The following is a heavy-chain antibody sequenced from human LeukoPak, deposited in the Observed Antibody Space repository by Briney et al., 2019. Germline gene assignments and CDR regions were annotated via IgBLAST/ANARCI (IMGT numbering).Heavy chain of an antibody. CDR2: ISGSGGST. Sequence: GSLRLSCAASGFTFSSYAMSWVRQAPGKGLEWVSAISGSGGSTYYADSVKGRFTISRDNSKNTLYLQMNSLRAEDTAVYYCAKAPFSPSIAAAGTVDYWGQGTLVTVSS. D-gene: IGHD6-13*01. V-gene: IGHV3-23*01. J-gene: IGHJ4*02. CDR1: GFTFSSYA. CDR3: AKAPFSPSIAAAGTVDY.